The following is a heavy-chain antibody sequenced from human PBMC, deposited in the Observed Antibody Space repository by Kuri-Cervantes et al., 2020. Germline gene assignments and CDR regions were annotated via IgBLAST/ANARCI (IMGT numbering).Heavy chain of an antibody. D-gene: IGHD6-6*01. Sequence: GGSLRLSCAASGFTFSSYAMSWVRQAPGKGLEWVSAISGSGGSTYYADSVKGRFTISRDNSKNTLYLQMNSLRAEDTAVYYCARAHIAARRHQGRYYYYYMDVWGKGTTVTVSS. CDR3: ARAHIAARRHQGRYYYYYMDV. J-gene: IGHJ6*03. CDR1: GFTFSSYA. V-gene: IGHV3-23*01. CDR2: ISGSGGST.